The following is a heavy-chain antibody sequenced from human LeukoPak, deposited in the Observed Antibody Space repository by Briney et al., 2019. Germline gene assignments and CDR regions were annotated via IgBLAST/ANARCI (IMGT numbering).Heavy chain of an antibody. CDR3: ATDYWGSINY. Sequence: GGSLRLSCAASGFTLNRYSFNWVRQAPGKGLVWVSRISSDGSSTSYADSVKGRFTISRDNAKNTLYLQMNSLRVEDTAVYYCATDYWGSINYWGQGSLVTVSS. D-gene: IGHD7-27*01. CDR1: GFTLNRYS. CDR2: ISSDGSST. J-gene: IGHJ4*02. V-gene: IGHV3-74*01.